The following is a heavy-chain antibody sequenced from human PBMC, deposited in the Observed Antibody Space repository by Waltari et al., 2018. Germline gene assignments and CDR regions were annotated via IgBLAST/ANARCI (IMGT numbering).Heavy chain of an antibody. CDR2: IFHSGMT. J-gene: IGHJ5*02. V-gene: IGHV4-38-2*02. CDR1: GHPITSAYY. Sequence: QVQLQESGPGLVKPSETLSLTCTLSGHPITSAYYWGWLRQSPGKGLEWIGSIFHSGMTYDNPSLRSRLRMSIDTSKNQISLMLSSVTASDTAIYYCARDRYGDNYFDPWGQGSRVTVSS. D-gene: IGHD4-17*01. CDR3: ARDRYGDNYFDP.